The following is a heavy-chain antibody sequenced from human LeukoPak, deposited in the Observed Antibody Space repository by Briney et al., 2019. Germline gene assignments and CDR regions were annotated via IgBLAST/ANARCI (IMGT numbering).Heavy chain of an antibody. J-gene: IGHJ4*02. CDR1: GGSISSSSYY. CDR2: IYYSGNT. Sequence: PSETLSLTCTVSGGSISSSSYYWGWIRQPPGKGLEWIGSIYYSGNTYYNPSLKSRVTISVDTPKNQFSLKLNSVTAADTAVYYCERTEYRSNWRFDYWGQGALVTVSS. V-gene: IGHV4-39*07. CDR3: ERTEYRSNWRFDY. D-gene: IGHD6-6*01.